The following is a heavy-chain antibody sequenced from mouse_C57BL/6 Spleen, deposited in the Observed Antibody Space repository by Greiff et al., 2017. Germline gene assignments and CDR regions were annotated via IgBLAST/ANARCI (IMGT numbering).Heavy chain of an antibody. CDR1: GFTFSDYC. J-gene: IGHJ3*01. D-gene: IGHD2-14*01. Sequence: EVQLQQSGAELVKPGASVKLSCTASGFTFSDYCMHWVKQRPEKGLEWIGWIDPGDGDTEYNVKFKGKATLTADKSSNTAYMQLSSLTSEDTAVYFCAYGYDRYDAGGSWGQGTLVTVSA. CDR2: IDPGDGDT. V-gene: IGHV14-4*01. CDR3: AYGYDRYDAGGS.